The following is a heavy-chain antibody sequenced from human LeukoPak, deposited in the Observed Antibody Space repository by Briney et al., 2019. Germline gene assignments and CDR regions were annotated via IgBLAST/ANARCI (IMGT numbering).Heavy chain of an antibody. V-gene: IGHV4-31*01. CDR2: IYYSGST. D-gene: IGHD5-12*01. CDR1: GGSISSGGYY. CDR3: ARDVSGYGTDDY. J-gene: IGHJ4*02. Sequence: PSETLSLTCTVSGGSISSGGYYWSWIRQHPGKGLEWIGYIYYSGSTYYNPSLKSQLTISVDTSKNQFSLKLSSVTAADTAVYYCARDVSGYGTDDYWGQGILVTVSS.